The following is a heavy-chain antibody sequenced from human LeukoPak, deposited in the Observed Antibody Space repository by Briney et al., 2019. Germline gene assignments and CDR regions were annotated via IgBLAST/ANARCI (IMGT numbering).Heavy chain of an antibody. CDR3: ARDDSSGCTDY. CDR1: GGSISSGDYY. J-gene: IGHJ4*02. D-gene: IGHD3-22*01. Sequence: TLSLTCTVSGGSISSGDYYWSWIRQPPGKGLEWIGYIYYSGSTYYNPSLKSRVTISVDTSKNQFSLKLSSVTAADTAVYYCARDDSSGCTDYWGQGTLVTVSS. V-gene: IGHV4-30-4*01. CDR2: IYYSGST.